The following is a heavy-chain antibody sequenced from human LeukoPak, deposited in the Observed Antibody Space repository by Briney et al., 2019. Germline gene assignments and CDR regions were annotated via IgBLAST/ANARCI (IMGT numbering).Heavy chain of an antibody. CDR1: GFTFSSYE. V-gene: IGHV3-23*01. CDR3: AKDDGWLQFCC. CDR2: ITGNGATT. J-gene: IGHJ4*02. D-gene: IGHD5-24*01. Sequence: HTGGSLRLSCAASGFTFSSYEMNWVRQAPGKGLEWVSGITGNGATTYYADSVKGRFTISRDNSRNTVYLQMNSLRAEDTAVYYCAKDDGWLQFCCWGQGTLVTVSA.